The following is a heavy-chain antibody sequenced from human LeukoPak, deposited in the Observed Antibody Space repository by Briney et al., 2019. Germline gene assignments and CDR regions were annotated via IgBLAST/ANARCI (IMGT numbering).Heavy chain of an antibody. J-gene: IGHJ1*01. CDR3: ASVSYYDSSGEYFQH. V-gene: IGHV4-30-4*01. CDR2: IYYSGNS. D-gene: IGHD3-22*01. Sequence: SETLSLTCSVSGGSISRGDYHWSWIRQPPGKGLEWIGRIYYSGNSYYNPSLKSRVTISVDTSKNQFSLKLSSVTAADTAVYYCASVSYYDSSGEYFQHWGQGTLVTVSS. CDR1: GGSISRGDYH.